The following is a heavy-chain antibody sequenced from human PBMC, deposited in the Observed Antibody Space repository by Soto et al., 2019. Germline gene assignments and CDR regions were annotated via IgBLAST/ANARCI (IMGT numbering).Heavy chain of an antibody. D-gene: IGHD3-9*01. CDR1: GGSLSGYY. CDR3: ASYHYLDLWTGSRHYMDV. CDR2: INHSGTT. Sequence: QVHLEQWGAGLLNPSETLSLTCAVYGGSLSGYYWSWVRQSPGKGLEWMGEINHSGTTNYNPSLKTRVTTSADTSKHHFSLRLSSVTAADSAVYYCASYHYLDLWTGSRHYMDVWGRGTTLTVSS. J-gene: IGHJ6*03. V-gene: IGHV4-34*01.